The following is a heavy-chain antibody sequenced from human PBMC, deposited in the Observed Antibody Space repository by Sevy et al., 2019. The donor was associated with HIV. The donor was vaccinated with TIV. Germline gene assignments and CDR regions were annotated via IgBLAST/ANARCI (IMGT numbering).Heavy chain of an antibody. Sequence: GGSLRLSCAASGFTFSTYAMHWLRQAPGKGLEWVAVISHDERTTNYADSVKGRFTISRDNSKNTLYLQMDSLRPEATTIYYCARDPGNSGNYWGQGTLVTVSS. CDR1: GFTFSTYA. CDR3: ARDPGNSGNY. J-gene: IGHJ4*02. CDR2: ISHDERTT. V-gene: IGHV3-30*04. D-gene: IGHD1-1*01.